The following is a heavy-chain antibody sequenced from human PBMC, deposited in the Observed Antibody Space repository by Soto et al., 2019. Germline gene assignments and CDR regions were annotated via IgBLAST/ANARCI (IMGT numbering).Heavy chain of an antibody. CDR1: GYRFTSYW. D-gene: IGHD5-18*01. CDR3: ARSDTAIADAFDI. Sequence: XESVNIPCKVSGYRFTSYWIGCVRQMPGKGLEWMGIIYPGDSDTRYSPSFQGQVTISADKSISTAYLQWSSLKASDTAMYYCARSDTAIADAFDIWGQGTTVTVSS. J-gene: IGHJ3*02. CDR2: IYPGDSDT. V-gene: IGHV5-51*01.